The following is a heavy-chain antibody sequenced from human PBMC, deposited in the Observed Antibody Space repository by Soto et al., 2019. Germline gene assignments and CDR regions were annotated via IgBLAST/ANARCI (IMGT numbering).Heavy chain of an antibody. D-gene: IGHD2-15*01. CDR3: ARVWVEDYYHGMDV. Sequence: SETLSLTCTVSGGSISSGDYYWSWIRQPPGKGLEWIGYIYYSGSTYYNPSLKSRVTISVDTSKNQFSLKLSSVTAADTAVYYCARVWVEDYYHGMDVWGQGTTVTVSS. CDR2: IYYSGST. V-gene: IGHV4-30-4*01. CDR1: GGSISSGDYY. J-gene: IGHJ6*02.